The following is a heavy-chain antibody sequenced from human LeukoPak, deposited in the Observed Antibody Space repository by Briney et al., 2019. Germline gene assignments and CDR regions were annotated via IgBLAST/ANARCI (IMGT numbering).Heavy chain of an antibody. D-gene: IGHD3-22*01. J-gene: IGHJ4*02. V-gene: IGHV4-59*08. CDR3: ARRDYYDSTGYYPTLY. Sequence: PETLSLTCTVSGGSISSYYWSWIRQPPGKGLEWIGYIYYSGSTNYNPSLKSRVTISVDTSKNQFSLKLSSVTAADTAVYYCARRDYYDSTGYYPTLYWGQGTLVTVSS. CDR2: IYYSGST. CDR1: GGSISSYY.